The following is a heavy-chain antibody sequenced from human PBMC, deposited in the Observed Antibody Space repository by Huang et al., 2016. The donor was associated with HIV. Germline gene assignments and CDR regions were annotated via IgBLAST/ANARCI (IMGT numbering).Heavy chain of an antibody. CDR1: GYSFSTYW. CDR3: ARQGTLASLDF. D-gene: IGHD1-7*01. V-gene: IGHV5-51*01. Sequence: EVQLVQSGAEVKKPGESLKISCKGSGYSFSTYWVGWVGRMRGKGLEWMGIIYPGDSETRYSPSFQGQVTISADKSINTAYLQWSSLKASDTAIYYCARQGTLASLDFWGQGTLVTVSS. CDR2: IYPGDSET. J-gene: IGHJ4*02.